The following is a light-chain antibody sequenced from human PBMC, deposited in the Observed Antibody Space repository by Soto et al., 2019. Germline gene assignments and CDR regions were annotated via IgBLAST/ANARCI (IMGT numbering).Light chain of an antibody. CDR2: DAS. V-gene: IGKV3-11*01. Sequence: EIVLTQSPATLSLSPGERATLSCRASQSVSSYLAWYQQKPGQAPRLLIYDASNRATGIPARFSGSGSGTDFTLTISNLEPEDFAVYYCQQRSNWPPSLTVGGGTKVEIK. CDR3: QQRSNWPPSLT. CDR1: QSVSSY. J-gene: IGKJ4*01.